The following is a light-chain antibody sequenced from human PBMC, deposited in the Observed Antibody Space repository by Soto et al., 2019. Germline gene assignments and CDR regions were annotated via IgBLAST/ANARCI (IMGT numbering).Light chain of an antibody. V-gene: IGLV2-23*01. Sequence: QSALTQPASVSGSPGQSITISCTGTSSDFGSYNLVSWYQHLPGKAPKLIIYEATKRPPGVSNRFSASTSGNTASLTISGLQTEDESDYYCCSYAGDNTVIFGGGTKVTVL. J-gene: IGLJ2*01. CDR3: CSYAGDNTVI. CDR2: EAT. CDR1: SSDFGSYNL.